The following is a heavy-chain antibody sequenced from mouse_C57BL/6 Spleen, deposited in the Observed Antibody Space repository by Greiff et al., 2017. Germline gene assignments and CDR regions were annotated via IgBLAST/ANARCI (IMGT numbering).Heavy chain of an antibody. Sequence: EVKLVESGGGLVKPGGSLKLSCAASGFTFSDYGMHWVRQAPEKGLEWVAYISSGSSTIYYADTVKGRVTISRDNAKNTLFLQMTSLRSEDTAMYYCARSCPIDRFAYWGQGTLVTVSA. CDR2: ISSGSSTI. V-gene: IGHV5-17*01. J-gene: IGHJ3*01. CDR1: GFTFSDYG. CDR3: ARSCPIDRFAY.